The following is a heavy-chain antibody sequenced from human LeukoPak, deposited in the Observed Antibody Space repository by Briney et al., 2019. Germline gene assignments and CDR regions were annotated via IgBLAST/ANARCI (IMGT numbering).Heavy chain of an antibody. CDR2: ISYDGSNK. V-gene: IGHV3-30*03. CDR1: RFTFSSYG. D-gene: IGHD2-15*01. J-gene: IGHJ4*02. Sequence: GGSLRLSCAASRFTFSSYGMHWVRQAPGKGLEWVAVISYDGSNKYYADSVKGRFTISRDNSKNTLYLQMNSLRAEDTAVYYCATPDRVRYCSGGSCYREYYFDYWGQGTLVTVSS. CDR3: ATPDRVRYCSGGSCYREYYFDY.